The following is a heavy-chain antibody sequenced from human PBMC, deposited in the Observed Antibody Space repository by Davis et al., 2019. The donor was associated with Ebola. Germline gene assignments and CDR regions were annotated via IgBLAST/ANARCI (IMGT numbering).Heavy chain of an antibody. CDR1: GDSVSSNSAA. D-gene: IGHD1-7*01. Sequence: SQTLSLTCAISGDSVSSNSAAWSWIRQSPSRGLEWLGRTYYRSKWYNDYAVSVKSRITINPDTSKNQFSLQLNSVTPEDTAVYYCARGGNWNYGDFDYWGQGTLVTVSS. CDR3: ARGGNWNYGDFDY. CDR2: TYYRSKWYN. V-gene: IGHV6-1*01. J-gene: IGHJ4*02.